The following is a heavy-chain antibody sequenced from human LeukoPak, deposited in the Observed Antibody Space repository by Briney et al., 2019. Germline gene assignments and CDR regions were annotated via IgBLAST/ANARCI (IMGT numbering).Heavy chain of an antibody. V-gene: IGHV1-2*06. CDR1: GYTFTGYY. D-gene: IGHD6-13*01. CDR3: ARDLDSSSWTDY. CDR2: INPNSGGT. Sequence: ASVKVSCKASGYTFTGYYMHWVRQAPGQGLEWMGRINPNSGGTNYAQEFQGRVTMTRDTSISTAYMELSRLRSDDTAVYYCARDLDSSSWTDYWGQGTLVTVSS. J-gene: IGHJ4*02.